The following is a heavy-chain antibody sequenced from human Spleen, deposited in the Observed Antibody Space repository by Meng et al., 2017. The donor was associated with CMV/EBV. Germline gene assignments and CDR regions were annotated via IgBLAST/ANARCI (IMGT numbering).Heavy chain of an antibody. J-gene: IGHJ4*02. CDR2: IKSKTDGGTT. CDR3: TTETRGGSYLRY. D-gene: IGHD1-26*01. Sequence: AGCTCNNAWMSGGSQAPGKGLEWVGRIKSKTDGGTTDYAAPVKGRFTISRDDSKNTLYLQRNSLKTEDTAVYYCTTETRGGSYLRYWGQGTLVTVSS. V-gene: IGHV3-15*01. CDR1: GCTCNNAW.